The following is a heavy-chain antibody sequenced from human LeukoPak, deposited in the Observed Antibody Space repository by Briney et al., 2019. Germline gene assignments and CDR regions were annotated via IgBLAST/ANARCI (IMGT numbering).Heavy chain of an antibody. V-gene: IGHV4-39*01. CDR2: IYHIGST. D-gene: IGHD3-10*01. J-gene: IGHJ4*02. Sequence: SETLSLTCTVSGGSISSSSYYWGWLRQSPGKGLEWIGTIYHIGSTYYNPSLKSRVTMSVDASKNQFSLKLSSVTAADTAVYYCARTRYYYNSRSYGAPYYFDYWGQGTLVTVSS. CDR1: GGSISSSSYY. CDR3: ARTRYYYNSRSYGAPYYFDY.